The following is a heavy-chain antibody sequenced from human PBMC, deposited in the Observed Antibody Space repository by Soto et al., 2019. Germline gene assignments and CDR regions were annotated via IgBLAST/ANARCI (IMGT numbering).Heavy chain of an antibody. V-gene: IGHV1-2*02. CDR3: ATSYSYVNF. Sequence: ASVKVSCKSSGYAFTGYYIHWVRQAPGQGLEWMGWINPNSGDTNYAQKFQGRVTMTRDTSFSTAYMELSSLRSDDTAVYYCATSYSYVNFWGQGNLVTVSS. CDR1: GYAFTGYY. D-gene: IGHD5-18*01. J-gene: IGHJ4*02. CDR2: INPNSGDT.